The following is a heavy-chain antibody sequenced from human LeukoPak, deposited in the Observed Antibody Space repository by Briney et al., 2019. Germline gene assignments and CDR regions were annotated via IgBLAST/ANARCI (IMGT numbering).Heavy chain of an antibody. CDR1: GGSISPLY. Sequence: SETLSLTCTVSGGSISPLYWGWIRQPPGKGLEFIGYIYYSGTTNYNPSLRSRVTLSVDTSKNQFSLKLSSVTAADTAVYYCATEGVAAKYYFEYWGPGTLVTVSS. J-gene: IGHJ4*02. V-gene: IGHV4-59*11. CDR3: ATEGVAAKYYFEY. CDR2: IYYSGTT. D-gene: IGHD6-13*01.